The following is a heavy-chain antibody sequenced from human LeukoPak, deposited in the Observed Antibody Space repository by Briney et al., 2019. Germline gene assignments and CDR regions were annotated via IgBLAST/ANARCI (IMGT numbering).Heavy chain of an antibody. J-gene: IGHJ4*02. CDR3: GKGKLELPYYFDY. CDR2: ISGSGGST. V-gene: IGHV3-23*01. CDR1: GFTFSNYA. Sequence: GGSLRLSCAASGFTFSNYAMSWVRQAPGKGLEWVSGISGSGGSTNYADSVKGRFTISRGNSKNTLYLQMNSLRAEDTAVYYCGKGKLELPYYFDYWGQGTLVTVSS. D-gene: IGHD1-7*01.